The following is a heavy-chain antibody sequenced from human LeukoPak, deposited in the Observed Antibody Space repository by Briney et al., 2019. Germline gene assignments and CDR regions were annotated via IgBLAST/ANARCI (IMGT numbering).Heavy chain of an antibody. J-gene: IGHJ4*02. V-gene: IGHV3-30-3*01. D-gene: IGHD1-26*01. Sequence: GGSLRLSCAASGFTFSSYAMHWVRQAPGKGLEWVAVISYDGSNKYYADSMKGRFTISRDNSKNTLYLQMNSLRAEDTAVYYCARSNAYSGSSLWYWGQGTLVTVSS. CDR3: ARSNAYSGSSLWY. CDR1: GFTFSSYA. CDR2: ISYDGSNK.